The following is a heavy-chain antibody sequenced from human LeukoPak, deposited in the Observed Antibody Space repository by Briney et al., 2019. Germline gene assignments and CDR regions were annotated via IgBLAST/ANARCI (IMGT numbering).Heavy chain of an antibody. Sequence: SETLSLTSAVYGGAFSGYFWTWIRQPPGKGLEWIAEAHHSGRTNYNPSLKSRVAISIDTSKNQFSLKMNSVTAADTAVYFCARGRKTLTTTIRRTSKRDNYCCPWGHGTL. CDR1: GGAFSGYF. CDR3: ARGRKTLTTTIRRTSKRDNYCCP. J-gene: IGHJ5*02. V-gene: IGHV4-34*01. D-gene: IGHD4-11*01. CDR2: AHHSGRT.